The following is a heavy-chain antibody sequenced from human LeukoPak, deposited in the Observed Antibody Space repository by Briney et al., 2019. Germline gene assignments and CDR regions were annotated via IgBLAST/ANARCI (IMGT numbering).Heavy chain of an antibody. CDR2: ISYDGRNK. Sequence: PGRSLRLSCAASGFTFSSYGMHWVRQAPGKGLEWVAVISYDGRNKYYADSVKGRFTISRDNSKNTLYLQMNSLRAEDTAVYYCARETGSYYDYWGQGTLVTVSS. CDR1: GFTFSSYG. D-gene: IGHD1-26*01. J-gene: IGHJ4*02. CDR3: ARETGSYYDY. V-gene: IGHV3-30*03.